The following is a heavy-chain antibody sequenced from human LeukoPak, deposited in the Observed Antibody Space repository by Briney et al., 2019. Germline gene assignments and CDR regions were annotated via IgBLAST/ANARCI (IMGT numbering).Heavy chain of an antibody. Sequence: SVKVSCKASGGTFSSYAISWVRQAPGQGLEWMGGIIPIFGTANYAQKFQGRVTITTDESTSTAYMELSSLRSKDTAVYYCARSRIVNFNYDFWSGSSTDAFDIWGQGTMVTVSS. J-gene: IGHJ3*02. CDR1: GGTFSSYA. D-gene: IGHD3-3*01. V-gene: IGHV1-69*05. CDR3: ARSRIVNFNYDFWSGSSTDAFDI. CDR2: IIPIFGTA.